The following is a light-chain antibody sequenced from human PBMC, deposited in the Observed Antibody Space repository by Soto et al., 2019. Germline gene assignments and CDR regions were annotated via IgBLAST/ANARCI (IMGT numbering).Light chain of an antibody. CDR2: SNN. V-gene: IGLV1-44*01. Sequence: QSVLTQPPSASGPPGQRVTISCSGSSSNIGSNTVNWYQHLPGTAPKLLIYSNNQRPSGVPDRFSGSKSGTSASLAISGLQSEDEADYYCAAWDDSLNGLYVFGTGTKLTVL. CDR1: SSNIGSNT. CDR3: AAWDDSLNGLYV. J-gene: IGLJ1*01.